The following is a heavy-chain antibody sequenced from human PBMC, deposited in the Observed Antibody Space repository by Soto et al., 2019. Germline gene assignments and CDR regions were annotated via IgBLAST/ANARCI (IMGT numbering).Heavy chain of an antibody. J-gene: IGHJ6*02. CDR1: GFTFSSYG. V-gene: IGHV3-33*01. D-gene: IGHD4-4*01. CDR2: IWYDGSNK. Sequence: GGSLRLSCAASGFTFSSYGMHWVRQAPGKGLEWVAVIWYDGSNKYYADSVKGRFTISRDNSKNTLYLQMNSLRAEDTAVYYCARVPPLQSDYYYYGMDVWGQGTTVTVSS. CDR3: ARVPPLQSDYYYYGMDV.